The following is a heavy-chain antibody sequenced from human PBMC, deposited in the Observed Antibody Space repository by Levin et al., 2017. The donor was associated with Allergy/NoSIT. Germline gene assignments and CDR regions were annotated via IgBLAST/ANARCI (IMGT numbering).Heavy chain of an antibody. J-gene: IGHJ6*02. V-gene: IGHV3-7*01. CDR2: IERDGSET. Sequence: GESLKISCAASGFTFTSFWMTWVRQAPGKGLEWVANIERDGSETYYVDSVKGRFTISRDNAKNSVYPQMNSLRVDDTAVYYCAREEGWGYHYGMDVWGQGTTVTVSS. CDR3: AREEGWGYHYGMDV. CDR1: GFTFTSFW. D-gene: IGHD3-16*02.